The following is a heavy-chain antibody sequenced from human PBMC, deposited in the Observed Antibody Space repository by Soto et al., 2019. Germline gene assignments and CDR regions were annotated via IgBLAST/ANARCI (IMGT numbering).Heavy chain of an antibody. CDR1: GFTFSSYG. CDR3: AREAVTTDLDY. J-gene: IGHJ4*02. CDR2: IWYDGSNK. D-gene: IGHD4-4*01. Sequence: QVQLVESGGGVVQPGRSLRLSCAASGFTFSSYGMHWVRQAPGKGLEWVAVIWYDGSNKYYADSVKGRFTISRDNSKNSLYLQMNSLRAEATAVYYCAREAVTTDLDYWGQGNLVTVSS. V-gene: IGHV3-33*01.